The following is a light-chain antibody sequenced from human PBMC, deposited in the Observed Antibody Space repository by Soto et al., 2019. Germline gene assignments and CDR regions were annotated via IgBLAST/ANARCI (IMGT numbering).Light chain of an antibody. V-gene: IGLV2-11*01. CDR3: CSYAGSNSCHVV. Sequence: QSVLTQPRSVSGSPGQSVTISCTGTSSDVGGYNYVSWYQQHPGKAPKLMIYDVSKRPSGVPDRFSGSKSGNTASLTISRLQAEDEDDYDYCSYAGSNSCHVVFGGGTKLTVL. J-gene: IGLJ2*01. CDR1: SSDVGGYNY. CDR2: DVS.